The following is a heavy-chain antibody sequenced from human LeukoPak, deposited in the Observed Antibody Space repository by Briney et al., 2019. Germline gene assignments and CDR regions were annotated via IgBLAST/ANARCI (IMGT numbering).Heavy chain of an antibody. CDR2: IYYSGST. Sequence: SETLSLTCTVSGGSISSYYWSWIRQPPGKGLEWIGYIYYSGSTNYNPSLRSRVTISVDTSKNQFSLKLSSVTAADTAVYYCARANYYDSSGPADWFDPWGQGTLVTVSS. D-gene: IGHD3-22*01. CDR3: ARANYYDSSGPADWFDP. V-gene: IGHV4-59*01. J-gene: IGHJ5*02. CDR1: GGSISSYY.